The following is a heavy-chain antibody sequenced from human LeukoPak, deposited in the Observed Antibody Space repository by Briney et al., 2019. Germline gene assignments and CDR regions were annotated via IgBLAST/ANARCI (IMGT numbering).Heavy chain of an antibody. CDR3: TRELSGSSSRHFDY. D-gene: IGHD6-13*01. J-gene: IGHJ4*02. CDR2: INTDGNIT. V-gene: IGHV3-74*01. Sequence: GGSLRLSCAASGFTFSNYWMHWVRQAPGKGPVWVSRINTDGNITTYADSVKGRFTISRDSAKNALYLQMNSLSAEDTAVYYCTRELSGSSSRHFDYWGQGTLVTVSS. CDR1: GFTFSNYW.